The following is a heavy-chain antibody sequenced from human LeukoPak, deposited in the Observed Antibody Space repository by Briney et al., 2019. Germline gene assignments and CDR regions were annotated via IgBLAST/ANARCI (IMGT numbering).Heavy chain of an antibody. V-gene: IGHV3-7*03. D-gene: IGHD3-22*01. J-gene: IGHJ4*02. CDR3: ARDKGDYDTSGSLFVF. CDR1: GFTFSSYS. Sequence: GGSLRLSCAASGFTFSSYSMNWVRQVPGKGLEWVANIKQDGSEKYYVDSVKGRFTISRDNAKNSLYLQMNSLRAEDTAVYYCARDKGDYDTSGSLFVFGGQGTLVTVSS. CDR2: IKQDGSEK.